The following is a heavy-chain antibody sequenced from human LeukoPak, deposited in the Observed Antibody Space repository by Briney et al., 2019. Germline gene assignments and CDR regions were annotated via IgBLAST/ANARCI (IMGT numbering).Heavy chain of an antibody. V-gene: IGHV3-23*01. CDR2: ISDRGDNK. D-gene: IGHD5-18*01. CDR1: GFTFSSHA. Sequence: GGSLRLSCAASGFTFSSHAMSWVRQAPGKGLEWVSAISDRGDNKQYTDSVKGRLTIPRDNSKNTLYLQMNSLRAEDTAVYYCAKGRGYSYGYYFDYWGQGTLVTVSS. CDR3: AKGRGYSYGYYFDY. J-gene: IGHJ4*02.